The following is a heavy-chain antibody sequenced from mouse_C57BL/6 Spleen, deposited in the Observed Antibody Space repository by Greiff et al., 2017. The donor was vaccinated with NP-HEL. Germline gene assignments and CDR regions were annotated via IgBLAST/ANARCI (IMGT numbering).Heavy chain of an antibody. J-gene: IGHJ1*03. CDR3: ARKPYGSSYGWYFDV. CDR2: ISYSGST. Sequence: EVKLQESGPGMVKPSQSLSLTCTVSGYSITSGYDWHWIRHFPGNKLECMGYISYSGSTNYNPSLNSRISITHDTSKNHFFLKLNSVTTEDTATYYCARKPYGSSYGWYFDVLGTGTTVTVSS. V-gene: IGHV3-1*01. CDR1: GYSITSGYD. D-gene: IGHD1-1*01.